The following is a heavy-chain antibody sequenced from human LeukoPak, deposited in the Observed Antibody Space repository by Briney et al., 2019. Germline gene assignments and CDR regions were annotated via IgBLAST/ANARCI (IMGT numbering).Heavy chain of an antibody. J-gene: IGHJ4*02. CDR3: AREMNYGDYFDY. Sequence: PGGSLRLSCAASGFTFSTYVTHWVRKAPGKGLEWVAVIWYDGSKKDYADSVKGRFTISSDNSKNTLYLQMNSLRAEDTAVYYCAREMNYGDYFDYWGQGTLVTVSS. V-gene: IGHV3-33*01. CDR1: GFTFSTYV. CDR2: IWYDGSKK. D-gene: IGHD4-17*01.